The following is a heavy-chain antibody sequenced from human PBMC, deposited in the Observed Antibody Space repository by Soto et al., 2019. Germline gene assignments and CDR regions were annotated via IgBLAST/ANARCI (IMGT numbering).Heavy chain of an antibody. CDR2: ISGSGGST. Sequence: GGSLRLSCAASGFTFSSYAMSWVRQAPGKGLEWVSAISGSGGSTYYADSVKGRFTISRDNSKNTLYLQMNSLRAEDTAVYYCAKDYNLGIAAADTFDYWGQGTLVTVSS. V-gene: IGHV3-23*01. CDR3: AKDYNLGIAAADTFDY. J-gene: IGHJ4*02. D-gene: IGHD6-13*01. CDR1: GFTFSSYA.